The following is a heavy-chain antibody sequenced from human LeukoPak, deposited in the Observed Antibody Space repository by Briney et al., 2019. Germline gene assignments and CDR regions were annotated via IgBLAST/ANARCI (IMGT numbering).Heavy chain of an antibody. J-gene: IGHJ3*02. D-gene: IGHD3-22*01. Sequence: GGSLRLSCAASGFSFSSYGMHWVRQAPGKGLEWVTFIRYHGNNKYYADSVKGRFTISRDNSKNTLYLQMNSLRAEDTAVYYCAKKWSGDYDSSGVNDAFDIWGQGTMVTASS. CDR1: GFSFSSYG. CDR2: IRYHGNNK. V-gene: IGHV3-30*02. CDR3: AKKWSGDYDSSGVNDAFDI.